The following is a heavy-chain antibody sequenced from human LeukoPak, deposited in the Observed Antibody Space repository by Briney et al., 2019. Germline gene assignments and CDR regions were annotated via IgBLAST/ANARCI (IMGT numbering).Heavy chain of an antibody. Sequence: PGGSLRLSCAASGFTFSSYAMSWVRQAPGKGLEWVSAISGSGGSTYYADSVKGRFTISRDNSKNTLYLQMNSLRAEDTAVYYCARDFRYFDWLLSYFDYWGQGTLVTVSS. CDR1: GFTFSSYA. J-gene: IGHJ4*02. CDR2: ISGSGGST. CDR3: ARDFRYFDWLLSYFDY. D-gene: IGHD3-9*01. V-gene: IGHV3-23*01.